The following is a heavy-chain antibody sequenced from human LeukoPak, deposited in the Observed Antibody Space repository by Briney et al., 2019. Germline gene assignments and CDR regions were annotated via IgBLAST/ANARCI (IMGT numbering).Heavy chain of an antibody. J-gene: IGHJ4*02. CDR2: ISYDGSNK. D-gene: IGHD5-18*01. Sequence: GGSLRLSCAASGFTFSSYAMHWVRQAPGKGLEWVAVISYDGSNKYYADSVKGRFTISRDNSKNTLYLQMNSLGAEDTAVYYCARHLSGITGYTYGRGIDYWGQGTLLTVSS. V-gene: IGHV3-30*04. CDR3: ARHLSGITGYTYGRGIDY. CDR1: GFTFSSYA.